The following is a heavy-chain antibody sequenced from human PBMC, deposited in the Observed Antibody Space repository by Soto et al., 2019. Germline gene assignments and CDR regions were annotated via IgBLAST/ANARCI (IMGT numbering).Heavy chain of an antibody. CDR3: ARGCSGGSCYSGGWFDP. J-gene: IGHJ5*02. CDR1: GGTFSSYT. CDR2: IIPILGIA. Sequence: QVQLVQSGAEVKKPGSSVKVSCKASGGTFSSYTISWVRQAPGQGLEWMGRIIPILGIANYAQKFQGRVTITADKSTSTAYMELSSLSSEDTAVYYCARGCSGGSCYSGGWFDPWGQGTLVTVSS. D-gene: IGHD2-15*01. V-gene: IGHV1-69*02.